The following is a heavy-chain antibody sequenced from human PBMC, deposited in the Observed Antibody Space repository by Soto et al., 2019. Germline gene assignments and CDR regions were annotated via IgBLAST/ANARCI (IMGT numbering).Heavy chain of an antibody. J-gene: IGHJ6*02. D-gene: IGHD4-4*01. CDR1: VYSFTSYW. Sequence: GESLKISCKGSVYSFTSYWISWVRQMPGKGLEWMGRIDPSDSYTNYSPSFQGHVTISADKSISTAYLQWSSLKASDTAMYYCARLTTKGYYYYGMDVWGQGTTVTVSS. CDR3: ARLTTKGYYYYGMDV. V-gene: IGHV5-10-1*01. CDR2: IDPSDSYT.